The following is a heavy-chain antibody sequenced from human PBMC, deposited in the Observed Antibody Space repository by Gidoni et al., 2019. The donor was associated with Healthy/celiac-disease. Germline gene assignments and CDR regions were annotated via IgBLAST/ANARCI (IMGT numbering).Heavy chain of an antibody. Sequence: QVQLVESGGGVVQPGWSLRLSCEASGFTFSSYGMHWVRQAPGRGLVWLAVIWYDGSNKYYADSVKSRFTISRDNSKNTLYLQMNSLRAEDTAVYYCARDVYELLLDYWGQGTLVTVSS. CDR2: IWYDGSNK. V-gene: IGHV3-33*01. J-gene: IGHJ4*02. CDR3: ARDVYELLLDY. D-gene: IGHD1-7*01. CDR1: GFTFSSYG.